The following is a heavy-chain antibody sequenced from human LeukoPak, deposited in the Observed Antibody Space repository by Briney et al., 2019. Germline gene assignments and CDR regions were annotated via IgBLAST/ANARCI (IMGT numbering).Heavy chain of an antibody. Sequence: EASVNVSCKASGYTFTIYAMNWVRQAPGQGLEWMGWINTNTGNPTYAQGFAGRFVFSLDTSVSTAYLQISSLKAEDTAVYYCARDVNYYDSSGPAPFDYWGQGTLVTVSS. CDR3: ARDVNYYDSSGPAPFDY. CDR1: GYTFTIYA. V-gene: IGHV7-4-1*02. CDR2: INTNTGNP. D-gene: IGHD3-22*01. J-gene: IGHJ4*02.